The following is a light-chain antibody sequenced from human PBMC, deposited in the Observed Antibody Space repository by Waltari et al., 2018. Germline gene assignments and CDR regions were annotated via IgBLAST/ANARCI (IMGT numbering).Light chain of an antibody. CDR2: DIN. CDR1: RSVVGGYNY. CDR3: CSYVGSNIYWV. Sequence: QPALPQPRSVSASPRQSVTISCTGPRSVVGGYNYFSWYQQHPDKAPKLIIYDINKRPSGVPDRFSGSKSGNTASLTIAGLQAEDEADYYCCSYVGSNIYWVFGGGTKLTVL. J-gene: IGLJ3*02. V-gene: IGLV2-11*01.